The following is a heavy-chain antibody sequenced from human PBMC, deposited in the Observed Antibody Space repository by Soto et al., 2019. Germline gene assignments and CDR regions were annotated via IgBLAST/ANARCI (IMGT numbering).Heavy chain of an antibody. CDR3: ARGKIEWNDPDSYMDV. Sequence: ASVKVSCKASGGTFSSYTISWVRQAPGQGLEWMGRIIPILGIANYAQKFQGRVTITADKSTSTAYMELSSLRSEDTAVYYCARGKIEWNDPDSYMDVWGKGTTVTVSS. D-gene: IGHD1-1*01. CDR1: GGTFSSYT. V-gene: IGHV1-69*02. CDR2: IIPILGIA. J-gene: IGHJ6*03.